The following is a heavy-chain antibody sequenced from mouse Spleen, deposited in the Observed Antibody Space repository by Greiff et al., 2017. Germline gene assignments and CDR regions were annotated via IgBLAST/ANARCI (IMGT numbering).Heavy chain of an antibody. V-gene: IGHV2-2*02. Sequence: VMLVQSGAGLVQPSQSLSITCTVVGFPLTSYGLHWVRQAPGKGLEWLGVIWSGGSTDYNAAFISRLSISKDNSKSQVFFKMNSLQANDTAIYYCAGNEVYDGYLGGAMDYWGQGTSVTVSS. CDR1: GFPLTSYG. J-gene: IGHJ4*01. D-gene: IGHD2-3*01. CDR3: AGNEVYDGYLGGAMDY. CDR2: IWSGGST.